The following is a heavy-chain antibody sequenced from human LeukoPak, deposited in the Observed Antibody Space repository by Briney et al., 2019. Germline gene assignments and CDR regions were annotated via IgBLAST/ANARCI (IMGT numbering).Heavy chain of an antibody. CDR1: GFTFSSYS. D-gene: IGHD2-2*01. Sequence: PGGSLRLSCAASGFTFSSYSMNWVRQAPGKGLEWVSAISGGGSSTYYADSVKGRFTISRDNSKNTLYLQMNSLRAEDTAMYYCAKLGGFCTSTSCSTFDYWGQGILVTVSS. CDR3: AKLGGFCTSTSCSTFDY. CDR2: ISGGGSST. J-gene: IGHJ4*02. V-gene: IGHV3-23*01.